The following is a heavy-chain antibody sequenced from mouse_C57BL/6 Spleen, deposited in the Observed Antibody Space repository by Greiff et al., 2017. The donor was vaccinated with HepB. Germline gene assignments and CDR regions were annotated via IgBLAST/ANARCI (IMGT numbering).Heavy chain of an antibody. D-gene: IGHD2-4*01. CDR2: INPSSGNT. J-gene: IGHJ1*03. CDR1: GYTFTSYT. Sequence: QVQLQQSGAELARPGASVKMSCKASGYTFTSYTMHWVKQRHGQGLEWIGYINPSSGNTKYNQKFKDQATLTADKSSSTAYMQLSSLTSEDSAVYYCARGGYDYDGTWYFDVWGTGTTVTVSS. V-gene: IGHV1-4*01. CDR3: ARGGYDYDGTWYFDV.